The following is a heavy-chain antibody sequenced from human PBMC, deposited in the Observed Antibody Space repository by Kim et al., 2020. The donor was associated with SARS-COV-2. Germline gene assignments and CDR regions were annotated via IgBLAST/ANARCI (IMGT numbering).Heavy chain of an antibody. V-gene: IGHV1-3*01. CDR2: INAGNGNT. D-gene: IGHD6-19*01. CDR3: ARGGIAVAGTLDY. CDR1: GYTFTSYA. J-gene: IGHJ4*02. Sequence: ASVKVSCKASGYTFTSYAMHWVRQAPGQRLEWMGWINAGNGNTKYSQKFQGRVTITRDTSASTAYMELSSLRSEDTAVYYCARGGIAVAGTLDYWGQGTLVTVSS.